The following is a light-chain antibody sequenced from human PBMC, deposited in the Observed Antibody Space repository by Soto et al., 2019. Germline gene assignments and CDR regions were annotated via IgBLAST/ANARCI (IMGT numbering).Light chain of an antibody. CDR3: QQCNSYPWT. J-gene: IGKJ1*01. CDR1: QSISNW. V-gene: IGKV1-5*01. CDR2: DVS. Sequence: DIQMTQSPSTLSASVGDRVTITCRASQSISNWLAWYQQKPGKAPKLLIYDVSRLESGVPSRFSGSGSAADYIITISSLQPDDFAAYYCQQCNSYPWTFGQGTKVEIK.